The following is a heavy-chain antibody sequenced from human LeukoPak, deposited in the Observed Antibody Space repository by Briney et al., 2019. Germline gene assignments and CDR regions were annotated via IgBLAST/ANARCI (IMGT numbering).Heavy chain of an antibody. CDR3: ARGRYIAARTYFDY. V-gene: IGHV3-30-3*01. Sequence: GGSLRLSCAASGFTFSSYAMHWVRQAPGKGLEWVAVISYDGSNKYYADSVKGRFTISRDNSKNTLYLQMNSLRAEDTAVYYCARGRYIAARTYFDYWGQGTLVTVSS. J-gene: IGHJ4*02. D-gene: IGHD6-6*01. CDR1: GFTFSSYA. CDR2: ISYDGSNK.